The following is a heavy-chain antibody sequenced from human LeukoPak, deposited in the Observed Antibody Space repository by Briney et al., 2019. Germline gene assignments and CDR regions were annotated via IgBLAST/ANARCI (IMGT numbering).Heavy chain of an antibody. D-gene: IGHD6-19*01. CDR2: IYYSGST. CDR1: GGSISSGDYY. CDR3: ARHNYSSGWFNY. V-gene: IGHV4-30-4*01. Sequence: SQTLSLTCTVSGGSISSGDYYWSWIRQPPGKGLEWIGYIYYSGSTNYNPSLKSRVTISVDTSTNQFSLKLSSVTAADTAVFYCARHNYSSGWFNYWGQGTLVTVSS. J-gene: IGHJ4*02.